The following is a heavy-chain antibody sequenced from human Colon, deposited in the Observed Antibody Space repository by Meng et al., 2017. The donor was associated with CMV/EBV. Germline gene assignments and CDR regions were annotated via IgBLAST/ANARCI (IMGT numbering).Heavy chain of an antibody. CDR3: ARGRPNWSGVLDY. V-gene: IGHV1-18*01. CDR1: GYTFTSHG. Sequence: QVQLVQSGAEVKEPGASVLVSCRSSGYTFTSHGINWVRQAPGQGLEWMGWISGSTGYTNRAQKFQGRVTMTTDTSTSTAYLALTSLTSNDTAVYYCARGRPNWSGVLDYWGQGTLVTASS. J-gene: IGHJ4*02. D-gene: IGHD1-1*01. CDR2: ISGSTGYT.